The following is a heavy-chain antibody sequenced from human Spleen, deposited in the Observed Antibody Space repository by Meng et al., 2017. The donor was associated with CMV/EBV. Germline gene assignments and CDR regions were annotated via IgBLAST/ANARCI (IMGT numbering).Heavy chain of an antibody. CDR3: ARGRGPYSSGFDY. CDR1: GRSFCGYN. V-gene: IGHV4-34*01. J-gene: IGHJ4*02. CDR2: INHSGST. Sequence: AQLLQWDGRSVQPSSTLALTCAVDGRSFCGYNCGWIRQPPGKGLEWIGEINHSGSTNYHPSLKSRVTISVDTSKNQFSLKLSSVTAADTAVYYCARGRGPYSSGFDYWGQGTLVTVSS. D-gene: IGHD6-25*01.